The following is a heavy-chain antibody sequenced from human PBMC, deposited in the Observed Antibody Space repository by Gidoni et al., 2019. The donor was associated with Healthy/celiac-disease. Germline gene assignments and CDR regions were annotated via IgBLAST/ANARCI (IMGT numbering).Heavy chain of an antibody. CDR2: IYPGDSDT. D-gene: IGHD6-13*01. CDR3: ARNRERGVAVAGFDY. CDR1: GYSFTNYW. Sequence: EVQLVQSGAEVKKPGESLKISCKGSGYSFTNYWLGWVRQMPGKGLEWMGIIYPGDSDTRYSPSFQGQVTISVDKSISTAYLQRSSLKASDTAIYYCARNRERGVAVAGFDYWGQGTLVTVSS. V-gene: IGHV5-51*01. J-gene: IGHJ4*02.